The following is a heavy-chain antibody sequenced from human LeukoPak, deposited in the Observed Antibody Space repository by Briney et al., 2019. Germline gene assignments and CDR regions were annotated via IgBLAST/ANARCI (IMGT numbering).Heavy chain of an antibody. Sequence: SETLSLTFTVSGGSISSGSHYWSWIRQPAGKGLEWIGRIYTSGSTNYNPSLKSRVTISVDTSKNQFSLKLSSVTAADTAVYYCARVNSNDYGDNDPFDCWGQGTLVTVSS. CDR3: ARVNSNDYGDNDPFDC. V-gene: IGHV4-61*02. CDR1: GGSISSGSHY. CDR2: IYTSGST. J-gene: IGHJ4*02. D-gene: IGHD4-17*01.